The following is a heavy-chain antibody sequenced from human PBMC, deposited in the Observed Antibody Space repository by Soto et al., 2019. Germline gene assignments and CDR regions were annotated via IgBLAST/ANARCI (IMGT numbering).Heavy chain of an antibody. J-gene: IGHJ4*02. D-gene: IGHD6-19*01. CDR3: ATDLAQWGD. CDR1: GYTFTTYD. CDR2: ISPNNGNT. Sequence: QVQLVQSGPEVKKPGASVKVSCKTSGYTFTTYDITWVRQAPGQGLEWVGCISPNNGNTAYAPKLQGRATMTTDTSTTTAYMELRSLRFDDTAVYYCATDLAQWGDWGQGTLVTVSS. V-gene: IGHV1-18*01.